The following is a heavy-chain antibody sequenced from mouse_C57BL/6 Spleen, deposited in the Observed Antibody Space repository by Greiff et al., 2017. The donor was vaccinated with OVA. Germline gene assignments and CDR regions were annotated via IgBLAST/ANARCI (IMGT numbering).Heavy chain of an antibody. CDR1: GYTFTDYY. CDR2: IFPGSGST. CDR3: ARSLAEAIYAMDY. V-gene: IGHV1-75*01. Sequence: QVQLQQSGPELVKPGASVKISCKASGYTFTDYYINWVKQRPGQGLEWIGWIFPGSGSTYYNEKFKGKATLTVDKSSSTAYMVLSSLTSEDSAVYVGARSLAEAIYAMDYWGQGTSVTVSS. D-gene: IGHD3-2*02. J-gene: IGHJ4*01.